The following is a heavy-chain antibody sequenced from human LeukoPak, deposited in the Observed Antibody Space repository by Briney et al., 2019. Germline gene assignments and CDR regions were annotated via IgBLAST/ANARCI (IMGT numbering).Heavy chain of an antibody. D-gene: IGHD3-10*01. Sequence: GSLRLSCAASGFTFSSYWMSWVRQAPGKGLEWVANIKQDGSEKYYVDSVKGRFTISRDNAKNSLYLQMNSLRAEDTAVYYCARVMVRGVIFGDYYYYYGMDVWGQGTTVTVSS. J-gene: IGHJ6*02. V-gene: IGHV3-7*01. CDR3: ARVMVRGVIFGDYYYYYGMDV. CDR1: GFTFSSYW. CDR2: IKQDGSEK.